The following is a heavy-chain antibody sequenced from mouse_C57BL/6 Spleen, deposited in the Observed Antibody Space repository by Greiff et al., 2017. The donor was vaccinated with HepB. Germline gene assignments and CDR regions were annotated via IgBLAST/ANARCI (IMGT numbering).Heavy chain of an antibody. CDR1: GFTFSSYA. Sequence: EVQLVESGEGLVKPGGSLKLSCAASGFTFSSYAMSWVRQTPEKRLEWVAYISSGGDYIYYADTVKGRFTISRDNARNTLYLQMSSLKSEDTAMYYCTREELGRGYFDVWGTGTTVTVSS. V-gene: IGHV5-9-1*02. J-gene: IGHJ1*03. CDR2: ISSGGDYI. D-gene: IGHD4-1*01. CDR3: TREELGRGYFDV.